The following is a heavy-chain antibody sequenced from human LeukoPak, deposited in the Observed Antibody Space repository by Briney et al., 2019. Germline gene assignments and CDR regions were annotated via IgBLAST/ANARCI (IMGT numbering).Heavy chain of an antibody. J-gene: IGHJ6*03. D-gene: IGHD2-2*01. CDR3: ARLRYCSSTSCYRGYYYMDV. CDR1: GYTFTSYG. CDR2: ISAYNGNT. Sequence: GASVKVSCKASGYTFTSYGISWVRQAPGQGLEWMGWISAYNGNTNYAQKLQGRVTMTTDTSTSTAYMELRSLRSDDTAVYYCARLRYCSSTSCYRGYYYMDVWGKGTTVTVSS. V-gene: IGHV1-18*01.